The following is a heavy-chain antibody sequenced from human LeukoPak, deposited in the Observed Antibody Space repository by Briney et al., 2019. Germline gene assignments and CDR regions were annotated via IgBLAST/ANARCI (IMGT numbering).Heavy chain of an antibody. CDR3: ARETVAGTFDY. V-gene: IGHV3-11*01. CDR1: GFTFSEYY. CDR2: ISSTADIV. J-gene: IGHJ4*02. D-gene: IGHD6-19*01. Sequence: GGSLRLSCAASGFTFSEYYMSWVRQAPGKGLEWVSDISSTADIVSYADFVLGRFTISRDNGDDSLSLQLNNLRAEDTAVYYCARETVAGTFDYWSQGTLVTVSS.